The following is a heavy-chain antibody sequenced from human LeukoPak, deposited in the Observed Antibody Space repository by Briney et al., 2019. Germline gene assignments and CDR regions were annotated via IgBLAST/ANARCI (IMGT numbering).Heavy chain of an antibody. Sequence: SETLSLTCTVSGGSISSYYWSWIRQPPGKGLEWIGYIYYSGSTNYNPSLKSRVTISVDTSKNQFSLKLSSVTAADTAVYYCARRVYSFNWFDPRGQGTLVTVSS. CDR1: GGSISSYY. V-gene: IGHV4-59*08. CDR3: ARRVYSFNWFDP. J-gene: IGHJ5*02. D-gene: IGHD2-8*01. CDR2: IYYSGST.